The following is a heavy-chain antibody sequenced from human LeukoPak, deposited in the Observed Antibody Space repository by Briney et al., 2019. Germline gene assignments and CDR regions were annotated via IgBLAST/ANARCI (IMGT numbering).Heavy chain of an antibody. CDR1: GFTFSSYG. Sequence: GGSLRLSCAASGFTFSSYGMHWVRQAPGKGLEWVAFIRYDGSNKYYADSVKGRFTISRDNSKNTLYLQMNSLRAEDTAVYYCAKKPGGMIAVAGEEDYWGQGTLVTVSS. J-gene: IGHJ4*02. V-gene: IGHV3-30*02. D-gene: IGHD6-19*01. CDR3: AKKPGGMIAVAGEEDY. CDR2: IRYDGSNK.